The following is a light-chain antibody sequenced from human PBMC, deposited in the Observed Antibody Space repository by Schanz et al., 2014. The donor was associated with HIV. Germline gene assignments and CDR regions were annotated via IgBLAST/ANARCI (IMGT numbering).Light chain of an antibody. Sequence: QSALTQPPSASGSPGHSVTISCTGTTSDIGAYNYVSWYQLHPGRAPKLIIFEVNRRPSGVPNRFSGSKSGNTASLTISGLQAEDEADYYCCSYAGSYRGVFGGGTKLTVL. J-gene: IGLJ2*01. CDR1: TSDIGAYNY. CDR3: CSYAGSYRGV. CDR2: EVN. V-gene: IGLV2-8*01.